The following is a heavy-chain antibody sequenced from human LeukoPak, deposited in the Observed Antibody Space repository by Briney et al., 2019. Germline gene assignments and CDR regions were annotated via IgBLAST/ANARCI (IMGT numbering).Heavy chain of an antibody. D-gene: IGHD3-10*01. CDR3: AKAPPSGDYFDY. J-gene: IGHJ4*02. CDR1: GFTFSSHG. CDR2: IRYDGSNK. Sequence: GGSLRLSCAASGFTFSSHGMHWARQAPGKGLEWVAFIRYDGSNKYYADSVKGRFTISRDNSKNTLYLQMNSLRAEDTAVYYCAKAPPSGDYFDYWGQGTLVTVSS. V-gene: IGHV3-30*02.